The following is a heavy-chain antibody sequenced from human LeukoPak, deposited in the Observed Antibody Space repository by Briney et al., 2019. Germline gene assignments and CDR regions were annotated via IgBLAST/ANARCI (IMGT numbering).Heavy chain of an antibody. CDR1: GYSIRNGYN. V-gene: IGHV4-38-2*02. D-gene: IGHD2-21*02. J-gene: IGHJ4*02. CDR2: IYQSGST. CDR3: AKSDGYGLIDY. Sequence: SETLSLICTVSGYSIRNGYNWGWIRLSPGKGLEWLGSIYQSGSTYDNPSLKSRVTLSIDTSKNQFSLKLSAVTAADTAMYYCAKSDGYGLIDYWGQGTLVTVS.